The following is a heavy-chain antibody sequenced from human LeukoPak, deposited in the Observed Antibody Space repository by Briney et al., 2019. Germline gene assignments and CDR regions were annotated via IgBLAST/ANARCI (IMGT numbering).Heavy chain of an antibody. CDR1: GYSISSGYY. Sequence: PSETLSLTCTVCGYSISSGYYRGWIRQPPGKGLEWIGSIYHGGTTYYNTSLKHGDTISVDTSNNQCSLKLSSVTAADTAVYYCAREIVTTYNWFDPWGQGTLVTVSS. J-gene: IGHJ5*02. CDR2: IYHGGTT. CDR3: AREIVTTYNWFDP. V-gene: IGHV4-38-2*02. D-gene: IGHD4-17*01.